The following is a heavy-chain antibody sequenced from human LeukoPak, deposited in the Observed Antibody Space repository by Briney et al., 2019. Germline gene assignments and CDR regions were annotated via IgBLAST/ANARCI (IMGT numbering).Heavy chain of an antibody. CDR3: ASYYYDSSGYYLNEAFDI. CDR2: IYYSGST. Sequence: PSETLSLTCIVSGGAISCGEYYWSWFRQPPAKGLELIGYIYYSGSTYYNPSLKSRVTISVDTSKNQFSLKLSSVTAADSAVYYCASYYYDSSGYYLNEAFDIWGQGTMVTVTS. CDR1: GGAISCGEYY. D-gene: IGHD3-22*01. V-gene: IGHV4-30-4*01. J-gene: IGHJ3*02.